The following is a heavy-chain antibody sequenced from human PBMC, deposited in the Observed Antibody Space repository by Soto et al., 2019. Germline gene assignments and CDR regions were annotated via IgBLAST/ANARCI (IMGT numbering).Heavy chain of an antibody. J-gene: IGHJ4*02. CDR1: GGSISSSSYY. D-gene: IGHD4-17*01. CDR3: AREVTTGTDY. Sequence: ASETLSLTCTVSGGSISSSSYYWGWIRQPPGKGLEWIGSIYYSGSTYYNPSLKSRVTISVDTSKNQFSLKLSSVTAADTAVYYCAREVTTGTDYWGQGTLVTVSS. CDR2: IYYSGST. V-gene: IGHV4-39*02.